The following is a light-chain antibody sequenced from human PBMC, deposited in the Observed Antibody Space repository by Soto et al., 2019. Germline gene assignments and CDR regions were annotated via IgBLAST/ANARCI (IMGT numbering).Light chain of an antibody. CDR3: QKSSSIPYT. Sequence: DIQMTQSPSSLSASVGDRVTITCRASQTISTYLNWYQQNPGKAPKLLIYAASNLQNGVPSWFSGSGSGTDFTLTISSLQPEDFATYYCQKSSSIPYTFGQGTKLEIK. CDR2: AAS. J-gene: IGKJ2*01. CDR1: QTISTY. V-gene: IGKV1-39*01.